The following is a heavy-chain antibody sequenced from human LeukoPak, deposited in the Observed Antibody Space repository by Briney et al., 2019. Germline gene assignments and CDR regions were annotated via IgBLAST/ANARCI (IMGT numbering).Heavy chain of an antibody. D-gene: IGHD6-19*01. CDR3: ARDPPGSSGWLSDY. CDR1: GYTFTTYG. V-gene: IGHV1-18*01. J-gene: IGHJ4*02. Sequence: ASVKVSCKASGYTFTTYGISWVRQAPGQGLEWMGWISPYNGDTNYAQNLQGRVTMTTDTSTSTAYMELRNLRSDDTALYYCARDPPGSSGWLSDYWGQGTLVTVSS. CDR2: ISPYNGDT.